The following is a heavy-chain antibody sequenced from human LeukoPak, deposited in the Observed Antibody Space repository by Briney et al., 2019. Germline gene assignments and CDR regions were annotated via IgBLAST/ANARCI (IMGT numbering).Heavy chain of an antibody. CDR2: IRTSGSPI. CDR1: GFTFSDYS. J-gene: IGHJ5*02. CDR3: ARDLGHFGSSSWHHHHQDLPTFYNWFDP. V-gene: IGHV3-48*01. Sequence: QTGGSLRLSCAASGFTFSDYSMNWVRQAPGKGLEWVSYIRTSGSPIYYADSVKGRFTISRDNAKNSLYLQMNSLGAEDTAVYYCARDLGHFGSSSWHHHHQDLPTFYNWFDPWGQGTLVTVSS. D-gene: IGHD6-13*01.